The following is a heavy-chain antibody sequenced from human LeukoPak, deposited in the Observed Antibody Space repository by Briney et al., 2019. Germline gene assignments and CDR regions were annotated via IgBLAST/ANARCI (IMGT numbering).Heavy chain of an antibody. CDR1: GYTFTSYY. D-gene: IGHD3-10*01. CDR2: INPSGGST. Sequence: GASVKVSCKASGYTFTSYYMHWVRQAPGQGLEWMGIINPSGGSTSYAQKFQGRVTMTRDTSTSTVYMELSSLRSEDTAVYYCARYFGVRGVIDYYYYMDVWGKGTTVTISS. CDR3: ARYFGVRGVIDYYYYMDV. V-gene: IGHV1-46*01. J-gene: IGHJ6*03.